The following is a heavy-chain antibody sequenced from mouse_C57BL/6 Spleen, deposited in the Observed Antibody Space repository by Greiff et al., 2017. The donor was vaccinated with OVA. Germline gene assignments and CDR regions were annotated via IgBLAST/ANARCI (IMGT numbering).Heavy chain of an antibody. CDR1: GYTFTSYW. Sequence: QVQLQQPGAELVKPGASVKLSCKASGYTFTSYWMQWVKQRPGQGLEWIGEIDPSDSYTNYNQKFKGKATLTVDTSSSTAYMQLSSLTSEDSAVYYCAREDPGYFDVWGTGTTVTVSS. CDR3: AREDPGYFDV. J-gene: IGHJ1*03. V-gene: IGHV1-50*01. CDR2: IDPSDSYT.